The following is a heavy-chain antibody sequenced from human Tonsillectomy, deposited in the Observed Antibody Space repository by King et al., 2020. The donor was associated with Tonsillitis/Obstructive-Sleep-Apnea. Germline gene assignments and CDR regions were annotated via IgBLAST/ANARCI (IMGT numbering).Heavy chain of an antibody. V-gene: IGHV4-4*07. CDR2: IHTSGST. CDR1: GGSISSYY. J-gene: IGHJ6*02. D-gene: IGHD6-19*01. Sequence: QLQESGPGLVKPSETLSLTCTVSGGSISSYYWNWIRQPAGKRLEWIGRIHTSGSTNYNPSLKSRVTMSVDTSKNRVALSLNSVTAADTAVYYCARDYSSGYGLDVWAQGTTVTVSS. CDR3: ARDYSSGYGLDV.